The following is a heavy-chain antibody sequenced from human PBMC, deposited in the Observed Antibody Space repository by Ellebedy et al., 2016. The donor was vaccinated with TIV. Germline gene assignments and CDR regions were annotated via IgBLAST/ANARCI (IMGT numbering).Heavy chain of an antibody. CDR2: INPNCGVT. CDR3: ARALRAMVRGVPPDY. V-gene: IGHV1-2*02. Sequence: AASVKVSCKASGGIFSSYGLSWVRQAPGQGLEGMGGINPNCGVTDYALKVRDRVTMTRDTSINTAYMQLSRLRSDDTAFYYCARALRAMVRGVPPDYWGQGTLVTVFS. D-gene: IGHD3-10*01. J-gene: IGHJ4*02. CDR1: GGIFSSYG.